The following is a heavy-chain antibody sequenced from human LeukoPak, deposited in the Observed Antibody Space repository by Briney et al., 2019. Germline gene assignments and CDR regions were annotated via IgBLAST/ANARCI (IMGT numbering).Heavy chain of an antibody. J-gene: IGHJ3*02. CDR2: IYYSGST. CDR1: GGPISSSSYY. Sequence: SETLSLTCTVSGGPISSSSYYWGWIRQPPGKGLEWIGSIYYSGSTFYNPSLKSRVTISVDTSKNQFSLKLSSVTAADTAVYYCARSPPLVLGYCSSTSCFDAFDIWGQGTMVTVSS. D-gene: IGHD2-2*01. V-gene: IGHV4-39*07. CDR3: ARSPPLVLGYCSSTSCFDAFDI.